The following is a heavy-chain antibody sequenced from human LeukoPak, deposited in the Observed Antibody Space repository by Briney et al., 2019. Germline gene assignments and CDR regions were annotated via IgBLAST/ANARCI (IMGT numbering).Heavy chain of an antibody. CDR1: GFSLTTSGVG. V-gene: IGHV2-5*02. Sequence: SGPTLVNPTQTLTLTCTFSGFSLTTSGVGVGWIRQPPGKALEWLALIYWDDDKRYSPSLKSRLTVTKDTSKNQVVLTMTNMDPVDTATYYCAHLNWNDLGGNFDIWGQGTMVTVS. CDR3: AHLNWNDLGGNFDI. J-gene: IGHJ3*02. D-gene: IGHD1-1*01. CDR2: IYWDDDK.